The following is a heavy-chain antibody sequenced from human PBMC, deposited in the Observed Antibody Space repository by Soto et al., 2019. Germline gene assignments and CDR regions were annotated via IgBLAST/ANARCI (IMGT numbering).Heavy chain of an antibody. CDR2: ISYDGSNT. D-gene: IGHD6-13*01. V-gene: IGHV3-30*18. CDR3: AKDPTRRYGIVAAVRLDC. J-gene: IGHJ4*02. CDR1: GFTFSSSG. Sequence: PGGSLRLSCVASGFTFSSSGIHWVRQAPGKGLEWVAVISYDGSNTYYADSVKGRFTISRDNSKNTLYLQMNSLRAEDTAVYYCAKDPTRRYGIVAAVRLDCWGQGTLVTVSS.